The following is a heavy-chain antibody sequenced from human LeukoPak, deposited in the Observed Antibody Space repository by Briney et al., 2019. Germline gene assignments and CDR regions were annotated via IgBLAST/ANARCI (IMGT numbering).Heavy chain of an antibody. V-gene: IGHV4-59*01. D-gene: IGHD3-22*01. CDR3: ARVGDSSRDFDY. J-gene: IGHJ4*02. Sequence: SETLSLTCTVSGGSISSYYWSWIRQPPGKGLEWIGYIYYSGSTNYNPSLKSRVTISVDTSKNQFSLKLSSVTTADTAVYYCARVGDSSRDFDYWGQGTLVTVSS. CDR2: IYYSGST. CDR1: GGSISSYY.